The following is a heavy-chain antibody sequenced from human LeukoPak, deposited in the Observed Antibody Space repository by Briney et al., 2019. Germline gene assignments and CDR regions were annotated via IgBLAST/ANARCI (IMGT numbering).Heavy chain of an antibody. V-gene: IGHV1-46*01. CDR2: INPSGGST. D-gene: IGHD3-10*01. CDR3: ARDGSLGYGSGSYYPFDP. Sequence: ASVKVSCKASGYTFTGYYMHWVRQAPGQGLEWMGIINPSGGSTSYAQKFQGRVTMTRDTSTSTVYMELSSLRSEDTAVYYCARDGSLGYGSGSYYPFDPWGQGTLVTVSS. CDR1: GYTFTGYY. J-gene: IGHJ5*02.